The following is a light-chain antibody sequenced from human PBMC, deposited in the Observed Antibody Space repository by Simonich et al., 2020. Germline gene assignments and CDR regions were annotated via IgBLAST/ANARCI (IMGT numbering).Light chain of an antibody. J-gene: IGLJ3*02. V-gene: IGLV2-23*01. Sequence: QSALTQPPSVSGSPGQSITISCTGTSSDVGSYNLVSWYQQHPGKAPKLMIYEGSKRPSVVSNRFSGSKSGNTASLTISGLQAEDEADYYCCSYAGSSTFLFGGGTKLTVL. CDR1: SSDVGSYNL. CDR3: CSYAGSSTFL. CDR2: EGS.